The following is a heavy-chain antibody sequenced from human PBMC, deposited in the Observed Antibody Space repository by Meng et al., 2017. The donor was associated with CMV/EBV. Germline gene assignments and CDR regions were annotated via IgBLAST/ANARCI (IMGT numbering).Heavy chain of an antibody. V-gene: IGHV4-4*07. D-gene: IGHD2-2*01. J-gene: IGHJ5*02. CDR1: GCYISSYY. CDR2: IYTSWST. Sequence: VHLQESGPGLLKPSETLSLTCTFSGCYISSYYCICIRQPAWKGLELIRRIYTSWSTNYNPSIKSRVTMSVDTSKNPFSLKLSSVTAADTAVYYCARDLMNCSSTSCANWFDPWGQGTLVTVSS. CDR3: ARDLMNCSSTSCANWFDP.